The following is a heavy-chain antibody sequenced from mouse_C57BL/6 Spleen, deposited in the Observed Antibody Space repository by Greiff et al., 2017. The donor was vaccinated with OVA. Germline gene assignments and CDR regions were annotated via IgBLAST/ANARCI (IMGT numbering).Heavy chain of an antibody. J-gene: IGHJ2*01. CDR2: INPGSGGT. V-gene: IGHV1-54*01. D-gene: IGHD3-2*02. CDR3: ARKGQLRGYFDY. CDR1: GYAFTNYL. Sequence: VLLQQSGAELVRPGTSVKVSCKASGYAFTNYLIVWVKQRPGQGLVWIGVINPGSGGTNYNEKFKSKATLTADKSSSAAYMQLSSLTSEDTAVYFCARKGQLRGYFDYWGQGTTLTVSS.